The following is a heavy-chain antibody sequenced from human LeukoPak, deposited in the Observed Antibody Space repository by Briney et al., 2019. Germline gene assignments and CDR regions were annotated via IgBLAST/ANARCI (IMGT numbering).Heavy chain of an antibody. J-gene: IGHJ4*02. V-gene: IGHV3-48*04. CDR1: GFTFSSYS. D-gene: IGHD5-18*01. Sequence: GGSVRLSCAASGFTFSSYSMNWVRQAPGKGLEWVSYISSSGSTIDYADSVKGRFTISRDNAKNSLYLQMNSLRAEDTAVYYCAREDSYGSFDYWGQGTLVTVSS. CDR3: AREDSYGSFDY. CDR2: ISSSGSTI.